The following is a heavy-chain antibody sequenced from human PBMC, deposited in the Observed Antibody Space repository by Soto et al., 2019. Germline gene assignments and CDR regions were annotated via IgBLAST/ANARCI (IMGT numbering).Heavy chain of an antibody. J-gene: IGHJ5*02. CDR3: ARDFFDSSDYTTNWFDP. Sequence: SETLSLTCTVSGCSISSYYWSWIRQPPGEGLEWIGSIYHTGNAYYNPSLKSRVTISVDTSKNQFSLKLTSVTAADAALYYCARDFFDSSDYTTNWFDPWGQGTLVTVSS. D-gene: IGHD3-22*01. CDR1: GCSISSYY. CDR2: IYHTGNA. V-gene: IGHV4-59*05.